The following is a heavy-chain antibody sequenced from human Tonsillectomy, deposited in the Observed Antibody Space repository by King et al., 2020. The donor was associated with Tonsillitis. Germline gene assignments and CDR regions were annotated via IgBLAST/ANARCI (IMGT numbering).Heavy chain of an antibody. CDR1: EFTVSNNY. D-gene: IGHD1-14*01. Sequence: VQLVESGGGLVQPGGSLRLSCAASEFTVSNNYMNWVRQAPGKGLEWVSVIYSGGSIYYADSVKGSLTFSRDNSKNKLYLQMNNVRAGDTAVDYCAGTTPNKRHYYYDMDVWGKGTTVTVSS. J-gene: IGHJ6*03. CDR2: IYSGGSI. V-gene: IGHV3-66*01. CDR3: AGTTPNKRHYYYDMDV.